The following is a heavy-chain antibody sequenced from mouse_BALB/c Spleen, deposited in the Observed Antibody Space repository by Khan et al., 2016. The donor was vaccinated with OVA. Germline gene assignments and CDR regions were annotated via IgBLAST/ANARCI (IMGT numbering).Heavy chain of an antibody. CDR1: GYTFTSYV. D-gene: IGHD1-1*01. CDR2: IYPFNDAT. CDR3: APGGSYYVAFDY. J-gene: IGHJ3*01. Sequence: VRLQQSGPEVVKPGASVKMSCKASGYTFTSYVMHWVKQKPGQGLEWIGYIYPFNDATKFNEKFNGKATLTSDKSSSTAYMELSSLTSEDSAVYYCAPGGSYYVAFDYWGQGTLVTVSA. V-gene: IGHV1S136*01.